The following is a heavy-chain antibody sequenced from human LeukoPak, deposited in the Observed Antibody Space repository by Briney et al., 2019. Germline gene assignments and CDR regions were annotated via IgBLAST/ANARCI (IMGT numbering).Heavy chain of an antibody. CDR1: GFTFSTYN. Sequence: GGSLRLSCAASGFTFSTYNMNWVRQAPGKGLEWVSSITSSSSYIYYADSVKGRFTISRDNAKNSLYLQMNSLRAEDTALYYCARVVIDAFDIWGQGTKVTVSS. D-gene: IGHD3-22*01. J-gene: IGHJ3*02. V-gene: IGHV3-21*04. CDR2: ITSSSSYI. CDR3: ARVVIDAFDI.